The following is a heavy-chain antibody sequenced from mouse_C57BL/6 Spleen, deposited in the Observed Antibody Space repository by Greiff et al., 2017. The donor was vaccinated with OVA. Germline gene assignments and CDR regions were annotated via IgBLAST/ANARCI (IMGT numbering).Heavy chain of an antibody. J-gene: IGHJ2*01. CDR3: NTSYHRDY. V-gene: IGHV14-4*01. D-gene: IGHD1-1*01. CDR1: GFNIKDDY. CDR2: IDPENGDT. Sequence: DVKLQESGAELVRPGASVKLSCTASGFNIKDDYMHWVKQRPEQGLEWIGWIDPENGDTEYASKFQGKATITADTSSNTAYLQLSSLTTEDTAFYYYNTSYHRDYWGQGTTLTVSS.